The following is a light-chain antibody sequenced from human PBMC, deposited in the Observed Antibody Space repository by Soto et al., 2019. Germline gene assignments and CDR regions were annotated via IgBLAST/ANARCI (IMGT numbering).Light chain of an antibody. V-gene: IGLV2-14*01. CDR2: DVN. J-gene: IGLJ1*01. CDR1: SSEVGGYNY. Sequence: SAPTQPASVSGAPGPSITISFPGTSSEVGGYNYVSWYQQHPGKAPKLMIYDVNNRPSGVSNRFSGSKSGNTASLTIAGLQAEDEADYYCSSYTGSSTLYVFGSGTKVTVL. CDR3: SSYTGSSTLYV.